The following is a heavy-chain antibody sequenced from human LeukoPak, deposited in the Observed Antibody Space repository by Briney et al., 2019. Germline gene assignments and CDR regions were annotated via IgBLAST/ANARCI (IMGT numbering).Heavy chain of an antibody. CDR1: GFTFSSYA. D-gene: IGHD3-3*01. CDR2: ISGSGGST. Sequence: GGSLRLSCAASGFTFSSYAMSWVRQAPGKGLEWVSAISGSGGSTYYADSVKGRFTISRDNSKNTLYLQMNSLRAEDTAVYYCAKDPTAIKKFWSGYTDYWGQGTLVTVSS. V-gene: IGHV3-23*01. CDR3: AKDPTAIKKFWSGYTDY. J-gene: IGHJ4*02.